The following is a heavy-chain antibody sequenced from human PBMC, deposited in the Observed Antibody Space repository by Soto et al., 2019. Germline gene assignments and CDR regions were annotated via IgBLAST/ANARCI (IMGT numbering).Heavy chain of an antibody. CDR3: TSKFGELLADAFDI. V-gene: IGHV4-30-2*01. D-gene: IGHD3-10*01. J-gene: IGHJ3*02. Sequence: PSETLSLTCAVSGGSINSGGYSWSWVRQPPGKGLEWIGYIYHSGSTYYNPSLKSRVTMSVDKSKNQFSLKMTSVTAADTGVYYCTSKFGELLADAFDIWGQGTVVTVSS. CDR1: GGSINSGGYS. CDR2: IYHSGST.